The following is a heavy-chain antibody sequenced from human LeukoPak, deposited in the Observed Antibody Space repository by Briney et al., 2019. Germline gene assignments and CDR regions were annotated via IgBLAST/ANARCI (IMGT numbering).Heavy chain of an antibody. J-gene: IGHJ4*02. V-gene: IGHV4-39*01. D-gene: IGHD2-2*01. CDR2: IYYSGST. CDR1: GGSISSSSYY. Sequence: SETLSLTCTVSGGSISSSSYYWGWIRQPPGKGLEWIGSIYYSGSTYYNPSLKSRVTISVDTSKNQFSLKLSSVTAADTAVYYCAGGYCSSTSCSDYWGQGTLVTVSS. CDR3: AGGYCSSTSCSDY.